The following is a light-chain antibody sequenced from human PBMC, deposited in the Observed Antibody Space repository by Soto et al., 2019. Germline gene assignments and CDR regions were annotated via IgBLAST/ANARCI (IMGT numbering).Light chain of an antibody. CDR3: QSHDSSLSAYV. CDR1: SSNIGAGYD. V-gene: IGLV1-40*01. CDR2: GNS. J-gene: IGLJ1*01. Sequence: QSVLTQPPSVSGAPGQRVTISCTGSSSNIGAGYDVHWYQQLPGTGPKLLISGNSNRPSGVPDRFSGSRSGTSASLAITGLQAEDEADYYCQSHDSSLSAYVFXTGTKVTVL.